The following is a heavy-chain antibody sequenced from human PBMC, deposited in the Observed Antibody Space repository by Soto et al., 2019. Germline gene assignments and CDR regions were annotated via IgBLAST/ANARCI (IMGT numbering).Heavy chain of an antibody. D-gene: IGHD4-17*01. J-gene: IGHJ4*02. CDR2: ISGGSSTI. CDR3: APTPGDYGDS. V-gene: IGHV3-48*01. Sequence: GGSLRLSCAASGFTFSSYSMTWVRQAPGKGLEWVSYISGGSSTIYYADSVKGRFTISRDNAKNSLYLQMSSLRAEDTALYYCAPTPGDYGDSWGQGTLVTVSS. CDR1: GFTFSSYS.